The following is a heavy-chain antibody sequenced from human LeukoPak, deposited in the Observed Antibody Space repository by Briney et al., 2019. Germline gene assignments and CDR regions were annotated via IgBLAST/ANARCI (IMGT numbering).Heavy chain of an antibody. CDR2: ISGSGGST. D-gene: IGHD3-10*01. V-gene: IGHV3-23*01. Sequence: GGSLRLSCAASGFTFSSYAMSWVRQAPGKGLEWVSAISGSGGSTYYADSVKGRFTISRDNSKNTLYLQMNSLRAEDTAVYYCAPSKYYGYSFDYWGQGTLVTVSS. J-gene: IGHJ4*02. CDR3: APSKYYGYSFDY. CDR1: GFTFSSYA.